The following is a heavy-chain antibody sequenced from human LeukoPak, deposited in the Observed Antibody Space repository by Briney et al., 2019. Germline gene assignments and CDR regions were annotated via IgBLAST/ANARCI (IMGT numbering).Heavy chain of an antibody. Sequence: GASVKVSCKASGYTFTSYGISWVRQAPGQGLEWMGWISAYNGNTNYAQKLQGRVTMTTDTSTSTAYMELRSLRSDDTAVYYRARSGGFRYCSSTSCPEDDYFDYWGQGTLVTVSS. CDR3: ARSGGFRYCSSTSCPEDDYFDY. CDR1: GYTFTSYG. V-gene: IGHV1-18*04. D-gene: IGHD2-2*01. CDR2: ISAYNGNT. J-gene: IGHJ4*02.